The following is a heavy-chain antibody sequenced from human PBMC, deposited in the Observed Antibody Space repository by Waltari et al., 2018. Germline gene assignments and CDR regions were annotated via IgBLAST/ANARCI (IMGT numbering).Heavy chain of an antibody. CDR1: GFTVSHHS. CDR3: ARLAVAGPDVFSYFYGMDV. Sequence: EVQLVETGGGLIQPGGSLRLSCAASGFTVSHHSMPWVRQAPGKGLEWVSVIHIPSTTYYADSVKGRFTMSRDNSKNTLSLQMNSLRDEDTAVYYCARLAVAGPDVFSYFYGMDVWGQGTTVTVSS. V-gene: IGHV3-53*02. D-gene: IGHD6-19*01. CDR2: IHIPSTT. J-gene: IGHJ6*02.